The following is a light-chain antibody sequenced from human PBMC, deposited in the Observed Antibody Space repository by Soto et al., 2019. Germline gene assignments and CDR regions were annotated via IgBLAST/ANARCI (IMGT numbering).Light chain of an antibody. Sequence: EIVFTPSPATLSLSPGERATLSFRASQSVSSYLAWYQQKPGQAPRLLIYGASTRATGFPARFSGSGSGTEFTLTISSLQSEDFAVYYCQQYNNWPRTFGQGTKVDIK. V-gene: IGKV3-15*01. CDR1: QSVSSY. J-gene: IGKJ1*01. CDR2: GAS. CDR3: QQYNNWPRT.